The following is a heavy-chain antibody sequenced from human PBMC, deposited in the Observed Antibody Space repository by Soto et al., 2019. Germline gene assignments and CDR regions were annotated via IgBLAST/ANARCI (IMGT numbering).Heavy chain of an antibody. Sequence: EVQLLESGGGLVQPGGSLRLSCAVSGFSFSTYAMSWVRQAPGKGLEWVSGISAGDGNTYYADSVRGRFTISRDNSKDTLYLQISSLRAEDTAFYYCAKHTEYQLVSWFDPWGLGTLVTVSS. CDR3: AKHTEYQLVSWFDP. J-gene: IGHJ5*02. D-gene: IGHD2-2*01. CDR1: GFSFSTYA. CDR2: ISAGDGNT. V-gene: IGHV3-23*01.